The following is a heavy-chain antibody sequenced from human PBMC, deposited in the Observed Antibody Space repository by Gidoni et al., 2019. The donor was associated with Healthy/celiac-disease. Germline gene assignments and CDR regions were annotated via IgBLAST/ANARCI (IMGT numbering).Heavy chain of an antibody. Sequence: EVQLVESGGGLVQPGRSLRLSCAASGFTFDDYAMHWVRQAPGKGLEWVSGISWNSGSIGYADSVKGRFTISRDNAKNSLYLQMNSLRAEDTALYYCAKESQEGYCSSTSCYFRRLAFRWFDPWGQGTLVTVSS. J-gene: IGHJ5*02. CDR2: ISWNSGSI. D-gene: IGHD2-2*01. CDR1: GFTFDDYA. V-gene: IGHV3-9*01. CDR3: AKESQEGYCSSTSCYFRRLAFRWFDP.